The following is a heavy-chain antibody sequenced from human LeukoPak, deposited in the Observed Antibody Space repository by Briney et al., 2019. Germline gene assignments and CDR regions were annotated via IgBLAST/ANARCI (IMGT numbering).Heavy chain of an antibody. Sequence: SETLSLTCTVSGGSISSYYWSWIRQPPGKGLEWIGYIYYSGSTNYNPSLKSRVTISVDTSKNQFSLKLSSVTAADTAVYYCARHVGAARITMVRGGWVTNWFDPWGQGTLVTVSS. CDR3: ARHVGAARITMVRGGWVTNWFDP. CDR2: IYYSGST. J-gene: IGHJ5*02. V-gene: IGHV4-59*08. D-gene: IGHD3-10*01. CDR1: GGSISSYY.